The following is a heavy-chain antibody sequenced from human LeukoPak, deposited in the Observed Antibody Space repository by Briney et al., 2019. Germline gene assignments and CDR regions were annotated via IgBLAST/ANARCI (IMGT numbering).Heavy chain of an antibody. CDR1: GFMFSGYA. Sequence: GGSLRLSCAASGFMFSGYAMSWVRQDPGKGLEWVSAISGSGDRTHYADSVKGRFIIFRDNSKNTLYLQMNSLRAEDTAVYYCVKEQNSGPNWFDPWGQGTLVIVSS. J-gene: IGHJ5*02. CDR3: VKEQNSGPNWFDP. D-gene: IGHD3-10*01. CDR2: ISGSGDRT. V-gene: IGHV3-23*01.